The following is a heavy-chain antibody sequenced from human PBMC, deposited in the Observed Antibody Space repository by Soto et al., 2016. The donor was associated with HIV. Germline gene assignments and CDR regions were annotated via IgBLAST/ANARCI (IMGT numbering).Heavy chain of an antibody. CDR3: ARDAGTYYGSGSYFY. CDR1: GYTFTDYF. V-gene: IGHV1-2*02. J-gene: IGHJ4*02. Sequence: QVQLVQSGAEVKKPGASVKVSCKTSGYTFTDYFIHWVRQAPGQGLEWMGWINPNSGFTDYPQKFQGRVTMTRDTSISTAYMELSRLRSDDTAVYFCARDAGTYYGSGSYFYWGQGTLVTVSS. CDR2: INPNSGFT. D-gene: IGHD3-10*01.